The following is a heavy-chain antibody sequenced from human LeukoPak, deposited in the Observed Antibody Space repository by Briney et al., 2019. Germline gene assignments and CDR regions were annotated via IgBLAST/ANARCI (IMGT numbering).Heavy chain of an antibody. V-gene: IGHV1-2*02. D-gene: IGHD2-2*01. J-gene: IGHJ4*02. CDR2: INPNSGGT. CDR1: GYTFTGYY. Sequence: ASVKVSCKASGYTFTGYYMHWVSQAPGQGLEWMGWINPNSGGTNYAQKFQGRVTMTRGTSISTAYMELSRLRSDDTAVYYCARDLDCSSTSCYPDYWGQGTLVTVSS. CDR3: ARDLDCSSTSCYPDY.